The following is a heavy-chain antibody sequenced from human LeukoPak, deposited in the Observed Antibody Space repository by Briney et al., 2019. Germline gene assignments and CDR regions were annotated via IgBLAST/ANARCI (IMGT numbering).Heavy chain of an antibody. CDR3: ARLNIIGSSPVHHFDY. D-gene: IGHD6-13*01. J-gene: IGHJ4*02. CDR1: GGSVSSGSYY. Sequence: NPSETLSLTCTVSGGSVSSGSYYWSWIRQPPGKGLEYIAYIYYSGSTDYNPSLKSRVTISVDTSKNQFSLKLSSVTAADTAVYYCARLNIIGSSPVHHFDYWGQGTLVTVSS. CDR2: IYYSGST. V-gene: IGHV4-61*01.